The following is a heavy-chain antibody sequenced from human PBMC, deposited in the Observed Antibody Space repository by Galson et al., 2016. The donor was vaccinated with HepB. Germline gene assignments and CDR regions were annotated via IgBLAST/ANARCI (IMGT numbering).Heavy chain of an antibody. D-gene: IGHD3-10*01. J-gene: IGHJ6*02. CDR2: IYSGGST. CDR3: ATKQEGITMLRGVTVDYYGMDV. V-gene: IGHV3-53*01. Sequence: SLRLSCAASGFTVSSMTWVRQAPGKGLEWVSVIYSGGSTYYTDSVKGRFTISRDNSKNTVYLQMNSLRAEDTAMYHCATKQEGITMLRGVTVDYYGMDVWGQGTTVTVSS. CDR1: GFTVSS.